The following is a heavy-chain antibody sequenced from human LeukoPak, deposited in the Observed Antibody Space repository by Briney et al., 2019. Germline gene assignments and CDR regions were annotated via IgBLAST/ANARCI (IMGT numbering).Heavy chain of an antibody. CDR3: AKAGTMLAFDI. D-gene: IGHD3-10*02. CDR1: GFTFSSYG. CDR2: ISYDGSNK. V-gene: IGHV3-30*18. Sequence: GGSLRLSCAASGFTFSSYGMHWVRQAPGKGLEWVAVISYDGSNKYNADSVKGRFTISRDNSKNTLYLQMNSLRAEDTAVYYCAKAGTMLAFDIWGQGTMVTVSS. J-gene: IGHJ3*02.